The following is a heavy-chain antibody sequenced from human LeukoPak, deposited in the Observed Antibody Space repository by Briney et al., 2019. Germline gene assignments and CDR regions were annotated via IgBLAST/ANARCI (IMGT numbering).Heavy chain of an antibody. V-gene: IGHV3-48*03. CDR2: ISSSGSTI. CDR3: ASTLGYCSSTSCQSDY. J-gene: IGHJ4*02. CDR1: GFTFSSYA. D-gene: IGHD2-2*01. Sequence: GGSLRLSCAASGFTFSSYAMSWVRQAPGKGLEWVSYISSSGSTIYYADSVKGRFTISRDNAKNSLYLQMNSLRAEDTAVYYCASTLGYCSSTSCQSDYWGRGTLVTVSS.